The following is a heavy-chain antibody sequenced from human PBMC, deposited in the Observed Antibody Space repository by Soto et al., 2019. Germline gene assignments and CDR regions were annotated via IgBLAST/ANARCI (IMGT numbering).Heavy chain of an antibody. CDR2: IYHRGTT. Sequence: QVQLQESGPGLVKPSGTLSLTCAVSGGSISSSYWWSWVRQPPGKGLEWIGEIYHRGTTNYNPSLKSRVTISVDKSKNQFSLKLSSVTAADTAVYYCARRRITMIVVVFDAFDIWGQGTMVTVSS. D-gene: IGHD3-22*01. J-gene: IGHJ3*02. V-gene: IGHV4-4*02. CDR3: ARRRITMIVVVFDAFDI. CDR1: GGSISSSYW.